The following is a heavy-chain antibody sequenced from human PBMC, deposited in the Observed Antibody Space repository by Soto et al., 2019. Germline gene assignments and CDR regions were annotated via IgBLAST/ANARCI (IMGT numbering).Heavy chain of an antibody. Sequence: ASVKVSCKASGGTFSSYAISWVRQAPGQGLEWMGGTIPIFGTANYAQKFQGRATITADKPTSTAYMELSSLRSEDTAVYYCARGKYQLPGGLDYYYGMDVWGQGTTVTVSS. J-gene: IGHJ6*02. CDR1: GGTFSSYA. D-gene: IGHD2-2*01. V-gene: IGHV1-69*06. CDR2: TIPIFGTA. CDR3: ARGKYQLPGGLDYYYGMDV.